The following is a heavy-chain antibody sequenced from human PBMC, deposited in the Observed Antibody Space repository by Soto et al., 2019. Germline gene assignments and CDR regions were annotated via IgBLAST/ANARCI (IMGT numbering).Heavy chain of an antibody. CDR3: ARIQVGLRYFDWPSSGHYGMDV. Sequence: SETLSLTYTVSGGSISDSSDYWAWIRQPPGKGLEWIATINYSGRTYYNPSLRSRVTISVDTSRDQFSLNLNSVTAADTAVYYCARIQVGLRYFDWPSSGHYGMDVWGQGTTVTVSS. CDR2: INYSGRT. V-gene: IGHV4-39*01. J-gene: IGHJ6*02. D-gene: IGHD3-9*01. CDR1: GGSISDSSDY.